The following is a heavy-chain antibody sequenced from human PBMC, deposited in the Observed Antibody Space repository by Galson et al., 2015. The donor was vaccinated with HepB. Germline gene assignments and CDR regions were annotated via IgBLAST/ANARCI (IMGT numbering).Heavy chain of an antibody. CDR2: IWYDGSNK. Sequence: SLRLSCAASGFTFSSYGMHWVRQAPGKGLEWVAVIWYDGSNKYYADSVKGRFTISRDNSKNTLYLQMNSLRAEDTAVYYCARDLSHIVVVPAAQPSGIDYWGQGTLVTVSS. CDR1: GFTFSSYG. J-gene: IGHJ4*02. D-gene: IGHD2-2*01. V-gene: IGHV3-33*01. CDR3: ARDLSHIVVVPAAQPSGIDY.